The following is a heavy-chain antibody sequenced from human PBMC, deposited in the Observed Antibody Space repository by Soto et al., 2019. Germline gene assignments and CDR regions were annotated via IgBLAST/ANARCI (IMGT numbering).Heavy chain of an antibody. V-gene: IGHV3-23*01. CDR2: ISGSGGST. J-gene: IGHJ3*02. D-gene: IGHD3-22*01. CDR3: AKGLRREYYDSSGYYGCDAFDI. Sequence: EVQLLESGGGLVQPGGSLRLSCAASGFTFSSYAMSWVRQAPGKGLEWVSAISGSGGSTYYADSVKGRFTISRDNSKNTLYLQMNSLRADDTAVYYCAKGLRREYYDSSGYYGCDAFDIWGQGTMVTVSS. CDR1: GFTFSSYA.